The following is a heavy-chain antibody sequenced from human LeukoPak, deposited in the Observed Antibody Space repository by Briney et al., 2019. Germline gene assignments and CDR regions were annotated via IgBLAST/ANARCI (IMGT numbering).Heavy chain of an antibody. CDR3: ARGGYSSGWHHHAFDI. J-gene: IGHJ3*02. V-gene: IGHV3-48*03. Sequence: GGSLRLSCAVSGFTFSSYEMNWVRQAPGKGLEWVSYISSSGSTIYYADSVKGRFTISRDNAKNSLYVQMNSLRAEDTAVYYCARGGYSSGWHHHAFDIWGQGTMVTVSS. D-gene: IGHD6-19*01. CDR2: ISSSGSTI. CDR1: GFTFSSYE.